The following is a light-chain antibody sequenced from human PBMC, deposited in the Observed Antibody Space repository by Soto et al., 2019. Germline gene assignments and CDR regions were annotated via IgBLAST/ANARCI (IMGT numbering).Light chain of an antibody. V-gene: IGLV2-14*01. CDR2: DVS. J-gene: IGLJ2*01. Sequence: QSALTQPASVXGXPXXSXXXXXXXXXXXVGGYNSVSWYQQHPGKAPKLMIYDVSHRPSGVSDRFSGSKSGNTAALTISGLQAEDEADYYCSSYTSSSLLVFGGGTKLTVL. CDR3: SSYTSSSLLV. CDR1: XXXVGGYNS.